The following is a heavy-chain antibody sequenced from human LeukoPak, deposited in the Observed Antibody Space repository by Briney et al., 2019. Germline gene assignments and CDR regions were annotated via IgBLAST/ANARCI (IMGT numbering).Heavy chain of an antibody. CDR3: ARGGYYDSSGYYTESLIFDY. D-gene: IGHD3-22*01. J-gene: IGHJ4*02. CDR2: IYYSGST. V-gene: IGHV4-39*01. Sequence: SETLSLTCTVSGGSISSSSYHWGWIRQPPGKGLEWIGSIYYSGSTYYNPSLRSRVTISVDTSKNQFSLKLSSVTAADTAVYYCARGGYYDSSGYYTESLIFDYWGQGTLVTVSS. CDR1: GGSISSSSYH.